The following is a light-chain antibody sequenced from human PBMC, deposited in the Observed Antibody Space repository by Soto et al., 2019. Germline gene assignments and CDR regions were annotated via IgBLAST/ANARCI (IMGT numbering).Light chain of an antibody. V-gene: IGKV3-15*01. CDR3: QQYNSWPPIT. Sequence: EVVMTQSPATLSVSPGERATLSCRASESVSRNLAWYQQKPGQAPRLLIYDASTRATGIPDRFSGGWSGTDFTLTISSLQAEEFVGYSCQQYNSWPPITFGQRTRLES. J-gene: IGKJ5*01. CDR1: ESVSRN. CDR2: DAS.